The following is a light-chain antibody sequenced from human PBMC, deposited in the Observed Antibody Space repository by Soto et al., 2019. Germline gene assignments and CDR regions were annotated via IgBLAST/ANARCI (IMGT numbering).Light chain of an antibody. CDR3: QSCDGSLSGVV. CDR2: GNN. J-gene: IGLJ2*01. Sequence: QSVLTQPPSVSGAPGQRVTISCTGSSSNIGAGYDVHWYQQLPGTAPKLLIYGNNNRPSGVPDRFSGSKSGTSASLAISGLRAEDEADYYCQSCDGSLSGVVFGGGTKLTVL. CDR1: SSNIGAGYD. V-gene: IGLV1-40*01.